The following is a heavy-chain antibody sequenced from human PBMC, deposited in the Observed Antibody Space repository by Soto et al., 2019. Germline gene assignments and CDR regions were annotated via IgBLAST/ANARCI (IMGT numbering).Heavy chain of an antibody. Sequence: QVQLQESGPGLVEPSGTLSLTCTVSGASVSSGGWWTWLRQPPGKGLEWIGEIYHSGSTNYNPSLKSRVSMSLDNSKNQCSLRLNYVTAADTALYYCTTTPGGWNLGFQSWGQGTLVTVSS. CDR1: GASVSSGGW. CDR2: IYHSGST. J-gene: IGHJ4*02. V-gene: IGHV4-4*02. D-gene: IGHD3-16*01. CDR3: TTTPGGWNLGFQS.